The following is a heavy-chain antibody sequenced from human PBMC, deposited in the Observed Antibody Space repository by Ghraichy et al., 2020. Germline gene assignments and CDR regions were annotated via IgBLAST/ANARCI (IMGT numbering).Heavy chain of an antibody. CDR3: ATKRLSSSWSYFDY. V-gene: IGHV3-74*01. J-gene: IGHJ4*02. CDR2: INSDGSST. D-gene: IGHD6-13*01. Sequence: GSLRLSCAASGFTFSDFWMHWVRQAPGKGLVWVSRINSDGSSTIYADSVKGRFTISRDNAENTLYLQMNSLRAEDTALYYCATKRLSSSWSYFDYWGQGTLVTVSS. CDR1: GFTFSDFW.